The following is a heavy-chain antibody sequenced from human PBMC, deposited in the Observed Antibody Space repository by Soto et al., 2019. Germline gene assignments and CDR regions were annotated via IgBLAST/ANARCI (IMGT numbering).Heavy chain of an antibody. CDR1: GYTFTSYG. CDR3: ARDTAMALPDA. J-gene: IGHJ4*02. V-gene: IGHV1-18*01. CDR2: ISAHNGNT. D-gene: IGHD5-18*01. Sequence: QVQLVQSGAEVKKPGASVKVSCKASGYTFTSYGITWVRQAPGQGLEWMGWISAHNGNTKYAQKLQGRVTMTTDTSTSTAYTEVRSLRSDGTAVYYCARDTAMALPDAWGQGTLVTVSS.